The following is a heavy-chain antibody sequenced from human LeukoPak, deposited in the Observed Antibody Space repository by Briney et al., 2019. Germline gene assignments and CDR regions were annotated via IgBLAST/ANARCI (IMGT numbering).Heavy chain of an antibody. CDR1: DGSITTYY. CDR2: IYDSGST. Sequence: SETLSLTCTVSDGSITTYYWSWMRQPPGKGLGWIGYIYDSGSTNYNPSLKRRVTISVDTSKNQFSLKLSSVTAADTAVFYCASLTTADAFDIWGQGTMVTVSS. D-gene: IGHD3-22*01. V-gene: IGHV4-59*01. J-gene: IGHJ3*02. CDR3: ASLTTADAFDI.